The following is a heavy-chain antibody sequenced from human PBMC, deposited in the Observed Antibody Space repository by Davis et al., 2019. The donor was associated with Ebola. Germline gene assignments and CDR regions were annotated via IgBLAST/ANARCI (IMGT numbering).Heavy chain of an antibody. D-gene: IGHD5-18*01. V-gene: IGHV3-30*02. CDR2: IRYDGTDK. J-gene: IGHJ4*02. CDR1: GFTFSTYG. CDR3: AKEVGRGYSYGHFDY. Sequence: GESLKISCAASGFTFSTYGMHWVRQAPGKGLEWVSFIRYDGTDKYNADSVKGRFTISRDNSKNTLYLQMNSLSAEDTAVYYCAKEVGRGYSYGHFDYWGQGTLVTVSS.